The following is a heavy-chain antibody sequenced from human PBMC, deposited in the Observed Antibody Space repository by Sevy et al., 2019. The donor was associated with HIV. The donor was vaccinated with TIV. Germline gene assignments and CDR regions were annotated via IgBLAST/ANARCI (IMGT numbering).Heavy chain of an antibody. V-gene: IGHV3-21*01. CDR3: ARGGRDFWSGYPDY. D-gene: IGHD3-3*01. J-gene: IGHJ4*02. CDR2: ISSSSSYI. Sequence: GGSLRLSCAASGFTFSSYIMNWVRQAPGKGLEWVSSISSSSSYIYYADSVKGQSNNSRDNAKNSLYLQKNSLGVEDTAVYYCARGGRDFWSGYPDYWGQGTLVTVSS. CDR1: GFTFSSYI.